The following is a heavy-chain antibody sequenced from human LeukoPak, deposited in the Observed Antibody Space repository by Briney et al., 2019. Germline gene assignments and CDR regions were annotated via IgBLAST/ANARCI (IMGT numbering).Heavy chain of an antibody. Sequence: PGRSLRLSCAASGFTFSSYAMHWVRQAPGKGLEWVSSISSSSSYIYYADSVKGRFTISRDNAKNSLYLQMNSLRAEDTAVYYCARDSSSWYGAFDIWGQGTMVTVSS. CDR2: ISSSSSYI. D-gene: IGHD6-13*01. CDR1: GFTFSSYA. CDR3: ARDSSSWYGAFDI. V-gene: IGHV3-21*01. J-gene: IGHJ3*02.